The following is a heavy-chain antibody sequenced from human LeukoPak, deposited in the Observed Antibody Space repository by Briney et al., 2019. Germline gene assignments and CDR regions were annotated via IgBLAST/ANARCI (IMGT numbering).Heavy chain of an antibody. CDR2: IWYDGSNK. V-gene: IGHV3-33*08. CDR3: ARKQSANYFDY. Sequence: GGSLRLSCAASGFTFRNYVIHWVRQAPGKGLEWVAVIWYDGSNKYYADSVKGRFTISRDNSKNTLYLQMNSLRAEDTAVYYCARKQSANYFDYWGQGTLVTVSS. CDR1: GFTFRNYV. J-gene: IGHJ4*02. D-gene: IGHD6-19*01.